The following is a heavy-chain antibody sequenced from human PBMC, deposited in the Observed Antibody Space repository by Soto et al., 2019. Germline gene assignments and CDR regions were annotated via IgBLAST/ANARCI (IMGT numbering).Heavy chain of an antibody. Sequence: QVQLQESGPGLVKPSGTLSLTCGDSGGSISSPNWWNWVRQPPGKGREWIGEIDHSGRTKYNPSLKSRVDISVDKAKNQFSVHFISVTAAVTAVYYCAAWGTSSSNWFDIWGKGTLGSVSS. CDR3: AAWGTSSSNWFDI. CDR2: IDHSGRT. D-gene: IGHD6-6*01. V-gene: IGHV4-4*02. CDR1: GGSISSPNW. J-gene: IGHJ5*02.